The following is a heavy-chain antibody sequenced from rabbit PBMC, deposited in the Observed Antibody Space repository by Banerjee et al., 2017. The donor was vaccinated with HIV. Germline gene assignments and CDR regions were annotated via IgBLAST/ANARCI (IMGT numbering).Heavy chain of an antibody. CDR1: GFSFSNKAV. Sequence: QEQLEESGGGLVKPEGSLKLSCTASGFSFSNKAVMCWVRQAPGKGLEWIACINAVTGKAVYASWAKGRYTFSKTSSTTVTLEMTSLTAADTATYFCARDLTGAIGWNFGWWGQGTLVTVS. J-gene: IGHJ4*01. CDR2: INAVTGKA. V-gene: IGHV1S45*01. CDR3: ARDLTGAIGWNFGW. D-gene: IGHD4-1*01.